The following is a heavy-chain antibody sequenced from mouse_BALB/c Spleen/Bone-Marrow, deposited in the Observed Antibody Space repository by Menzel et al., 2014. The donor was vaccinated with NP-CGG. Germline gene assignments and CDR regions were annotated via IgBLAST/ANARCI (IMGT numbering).Heavy chain of an antibody. CDR2: INPYNDGT. Sequence: EVKLQESGPELVKPGASVKMSCKASGYTFTSYVMHWVKQKPGQGLEWIGYINPYNDGTKYNEKFKGKATLTSDKSSSTAYMELSSLTSEDSAVYYCAREGGSYGSLYAMDYWGQESSVTVST. D-gene: IGHD1-1*01. CDR3: AREGGSYGSLYAMDY. J-gene: IGHJ4*01. V-gene: IGHV1-14*01. CDR1: GYTFTSYV.